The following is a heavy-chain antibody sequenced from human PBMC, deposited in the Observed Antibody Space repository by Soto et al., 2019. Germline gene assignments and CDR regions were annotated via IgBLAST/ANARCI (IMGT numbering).Heavy chain of an antibody. Sequence: PSETLSLTCTVSGGSISSSSYYWGWIRQPPGKGLEWIGSIYYSGSTYYNPSLKSRVTISVDTSKNQFSLKLSSVTAADTAVYYCARIHYYDILTGYYSYYFDYWGQGTLVTVSS. CDR2: IYYSGST. J-gene: IGHJ4*02. CDR3: ARIHYYDILTGYYSYYFDY. D-gene: IGHD3-9*01. CDR1: GGSISSSSYY. V-gene: IGHV4-39*01.